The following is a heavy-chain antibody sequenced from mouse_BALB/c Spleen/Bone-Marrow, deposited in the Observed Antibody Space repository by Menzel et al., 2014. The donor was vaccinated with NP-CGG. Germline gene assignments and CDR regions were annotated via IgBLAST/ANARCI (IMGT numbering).Heavy chain of an antibody. CDR3: ARQTYYDYDGYFDY. J-gene: IGHJ2*01. CDR2: ISSGGSYT. D-gene: IGHD2-4*01. Sequence: DVHLVESGGDLVKPGGSLKLSCAASGFTFSSYGMSWVRQTPDKRLEWVATISSGGSYTYYPDSVKGRFTISRDNAKNTLYLQMSSRKSEDTAMYYCARQTYYDYDGYFDYWGQGTTLTVSS. V-gene: IGHV5-6*01. CDR1: GFTFSSYG.